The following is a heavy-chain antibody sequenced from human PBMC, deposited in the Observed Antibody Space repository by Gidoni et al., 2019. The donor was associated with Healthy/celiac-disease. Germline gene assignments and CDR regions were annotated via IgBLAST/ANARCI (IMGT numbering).Heavy chain of an antibody. D-gene: IGHD3-10*01. CDR2: IESKTDGGTT. Sequence: EVQLVESGGGLVKPGGSLRLSCAASGFTFRNAWMSWVRQAPGKGLEWVGRIESKTDGGTTDYAAPVKGRFTISRDDSKNTLYLQMNSLKTEDTAVYYCTTGGSGSYRQIDYWGQGTLVTVSS. J-gene: IGHJ4*02. V-gene: IGHV3-15*04. CDR1: GFTFRNAW. CDR3: TTGGSGSYRQIDY.